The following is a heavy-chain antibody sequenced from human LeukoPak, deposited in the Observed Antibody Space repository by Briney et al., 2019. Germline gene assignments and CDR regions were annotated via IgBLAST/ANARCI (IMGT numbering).Heavy chain of an antibody. CDR2: ISTNGNT. Sequence: SETLSLTCRVSGDSLSSYYWNWIRQSPVKGLEWIGYISTNGNTKYNPSLKSRVTISVDTSKNQFSLQLNSVTAADTAVYYCARDVKKWFGEVLGTFDIWGPGTMVTVSS. CDR1: GDSLSSYY. D-gene: IGHD3-10*01. CDR3: ARDVKKWFGEVLGTFDI. V-gene: IGHV4-4*08. J-gene: IGHJ3*02.